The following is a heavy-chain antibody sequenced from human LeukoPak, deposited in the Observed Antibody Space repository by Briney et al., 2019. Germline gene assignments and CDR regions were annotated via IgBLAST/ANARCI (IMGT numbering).Heavy chain of an antibody. Sequence: GGSLRLSCAISGFTFNDYAMNWVRQAPGKGPEWVSLIATNGYDTYYTESVKGRFTISRDNSKDTLYLQMNGLGAEDTAVYFCAKQSAGSAAWYSLHYDFWGQGTLVTVSS. J-gene: IGHJ4*02. CDR1: GFTFNDYA. CDR3: AKQSAGSAAWYSLHYDF. CDR2: IATNGYDT. D-gene: IGHD6-13*01. V-gene: IGHV3-23*05.